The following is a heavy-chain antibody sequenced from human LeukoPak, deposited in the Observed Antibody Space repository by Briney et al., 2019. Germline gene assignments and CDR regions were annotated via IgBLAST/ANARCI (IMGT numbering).Heavy chain of an antibody. J-gene: IGHJ4*02. V-gene: IGHV4-4*07. Sequence: PSETLSLTCTVSGGSISNYYWSWIRQSAGKGLEWIGRIYTSGSTNYNPSLKSRVSMSVDTSKNQFSLRLRSVTAADTAVYYCARESGYYYDTSGYTFDYWGQGTLVTVSS. CDR3: ARESGYYYDTSGYTFDY. D-gene: IGHD3-22*01. CDR2: IYTSGST. CDR1: GGSISNYY.